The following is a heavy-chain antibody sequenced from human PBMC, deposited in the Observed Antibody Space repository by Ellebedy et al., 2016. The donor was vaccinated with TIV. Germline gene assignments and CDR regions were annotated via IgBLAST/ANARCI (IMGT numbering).Heavy chain of an antibody. CDR2: ISYDGSNT. Sequence: GESLKISCAASGFTFSSYGIHWVRQAPGRGLEWVAVISYDGSNTYYADSVKGRFTISRDNSKNTLYLQMNSLRAEDTAVYYCARDTPIFDYWGQGTLVTVSS. V-gene: IGHV3-30*03. CDR1: GFTFSSYG. J-gene: IGHJ4*02. CDR3: ARDTPIFDY.